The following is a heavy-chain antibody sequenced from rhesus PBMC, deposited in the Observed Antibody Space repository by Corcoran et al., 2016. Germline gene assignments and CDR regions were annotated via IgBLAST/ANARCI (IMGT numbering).Heavy chain of an antibody. Sequence: EVQLVQSGAEVKKPGAPVKLSCKAAGYTFTDHYLHSGRQAPGKGLEWMERVDPEDGEAIHAQKFQDRVTITADTSTDTAYMELSSLRSEDTAVYYCATGSYGIDYWGQGVLVTVSS. D-gene: IGHD1-44*02. CDR2: VDPEDGEA. J-gene: IGHJ4*01. CDR3: ATGSYGIDY. V-gene: IGHV1-111*02. CDR1: GYTFTDHY.